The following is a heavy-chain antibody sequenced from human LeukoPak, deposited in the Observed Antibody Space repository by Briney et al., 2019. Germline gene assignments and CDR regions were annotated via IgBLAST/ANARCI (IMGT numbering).Heavy chain of an antibody. CDR2: ISSSGSTI. Sequence: GGSLRLSCAASGFTSSSYEMNWVRQAPGKGLEWVSYISSSGSTIYYADSVKGRFTISRDNAKNSLYLQMNSRRAEDTAVYYCAGSIVVVVAAPGEYGMDVWGQGTTVTVSS. V-gene: IGHV3-48*03. D-gene: IGHD2-15*01. CDR3: AGSIVVVVAAPGEYGMDV. J-gene: IGHJ6*02. CDR1: GFTSSSYE.